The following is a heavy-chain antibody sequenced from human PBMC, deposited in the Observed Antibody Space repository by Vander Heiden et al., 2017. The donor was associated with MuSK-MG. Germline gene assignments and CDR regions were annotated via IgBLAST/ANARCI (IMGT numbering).Heavy chain of an antibody. Sequence: EVQLVESGGGLIQPGGSLRLSCAASGFTVSSNYMSWVRQAPGKGLEWVSVIYSGGSTYYADAVKGRFTISRDNSKNTLYLKMKSMRAEDTAVYYCARATRLRLGELIWGQGTMVTVSS. D-gene: IGHD3-16*01. V-gene: IGHV3-53*01. CDR2: IYSGGST. CDR3: ARATRLRLGELI. J-gene: IGHJ3*02. CDR1: GFTVSSNY.